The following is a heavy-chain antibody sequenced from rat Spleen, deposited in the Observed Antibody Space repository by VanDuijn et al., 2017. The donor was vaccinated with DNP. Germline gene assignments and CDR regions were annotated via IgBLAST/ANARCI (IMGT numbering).Heavy chain of an antibody. D-gene: IGHD1-9*01. V-gene: IGHV5-31*01. CDR2: ISNTGDHT. CDR1: GFIFSNYW. Sequence: EVQLVETGGGLVQPGRSLKLSCVASGFIFSNYWMTWIRQAPGKGLEWVASISNTGDHTYYSDSVKGRFMISKDDARNTGYLQMNNLRSEDTATYYCAREGYIPFDYWGQGVMVTVSS. J-gene: IGHJ2*01. CDR3: AREGYIPFDY.